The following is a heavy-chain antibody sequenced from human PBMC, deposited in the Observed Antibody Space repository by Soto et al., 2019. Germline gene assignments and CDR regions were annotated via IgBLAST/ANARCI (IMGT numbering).Heavy chain of an antibody. CDR2: IYHSGST. CDR3: ARDKRPTSLVGATPWFDP. Sequence: QVQLQESGPGLVPPSGTLSLACGVSGGSISSSNWWSWVRQPPGKGLGWIGEIYHSGSTNYNPSLKSRVSISADKSMNQFSLNLSSATAADTAVYYCARDKRPTSLVGATPWFDPWGQGTLVTVSS. D-gene: IGHD1-26*01. CDR1: GGSISSSNW. V-gene: IGHV4-4*02. J-gene: IGHJ5*02.